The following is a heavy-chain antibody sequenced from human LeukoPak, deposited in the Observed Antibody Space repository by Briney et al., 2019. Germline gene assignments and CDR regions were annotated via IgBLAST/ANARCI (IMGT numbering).Heavy chain of an antibody. D-gene: IGHD4/OR15-4a*01. Sequence: GGSLRLSCAASGFTFSSYWMSWVRQAPGKGLEWVANIKQDGSEKYYVDSVKGRFTISRDNAKNSLYLQTNSLRAEDTAVYYCARDVAMVEVVTYYYHMDVWGTGTTVTVSS. J-gene: IGHJ6*03. V-gene: IGHV3-7*01. CDR3: ARDVAMVEVVTYYYHMDV. CDR2: IKQDGSEK. CDR1: GFTFSSYW.